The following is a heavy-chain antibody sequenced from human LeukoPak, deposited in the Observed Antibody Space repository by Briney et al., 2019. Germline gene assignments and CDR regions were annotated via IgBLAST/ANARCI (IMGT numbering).Heavy chain of an antibody. Sequence: SETLSLTCTVSGGSISSYYWSWIRQPAGKGLEWIGRIYTSGSTNYNPSLKSRVTMSVDTSKNQFSLKLSSVTAADTAVYYCAGDIGYYDSSGYPRDAFDIWGQGTMVTVSS. CDR3: AGDIGYYDSSGYPRDAFDI. CDR1: GGSISSYY. V-gene: IGHV4-4*07. J-gene: IGHJ3*02. CDR2: IYTSGST. D-gene: IGHD3-22*01.